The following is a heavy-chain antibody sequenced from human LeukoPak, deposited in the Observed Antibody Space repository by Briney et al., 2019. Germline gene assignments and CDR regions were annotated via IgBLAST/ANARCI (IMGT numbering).Heavy chain of an antibody. D-gene: IGHD2-2*01. CDR3: ARGYQLLFDDWFDP. V-gene: IGHV4-59*10. J-gene: IGHJ5*02. CDR2: IYTSGST. Sequence: SETLSLTCAVYGGSISSYYWSWIRQPAGKGLEWIGRIYTSGSTNYNPSLKSRVTMSVDTSKNQFSLKLSSVTAADTAVYYCARGYQLLFDDWFDPWGQGTLVTVSS. CDR1: GGSISSYY.